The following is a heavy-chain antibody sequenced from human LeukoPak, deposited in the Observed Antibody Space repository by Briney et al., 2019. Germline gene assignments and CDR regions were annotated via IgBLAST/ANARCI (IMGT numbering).Heavy chain of an antibody. CDR1: GFTVSSNY. D-gene: IGHD2-21*02. Sequence: GGSLRLSCAASGFTVSSNYMSWVRQAPGKGLEWVSIIYSGGSTFYADSVKGRFTISRDNSKNTLYLQMNSLRAEDTAVYYCAKLPSIVVVTAPIDYWGQGTLVTVSS. J-gene: IGHJ4*02. V-gene: IGHV3-53*05. CDR3: AKLPSIVVVTAPIDY. CDR2: IYSGGST.